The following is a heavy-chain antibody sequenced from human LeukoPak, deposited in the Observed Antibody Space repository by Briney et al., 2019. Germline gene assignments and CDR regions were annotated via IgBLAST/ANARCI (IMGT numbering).Heavy chain of an antibody. CDR3: ARVCSSTSCSYHYYGMDV. J-gene: IGHJ6*02. D-gene: IGHD2-2*01. Sequence: ASVKVSCKASGYTFTSYGISWVRQAPGQGLEWMGWISAYNGNTNYAQKLQGRVTMTTDTSTSTAYMELRSLRSDDPAVYYCARVCSSTSCSYHYYGMDVWGQGTTVTVSS. V-gene: IGHV1-18*01. CDR1: GYTFTSYG. CDR2: ISAYNGNT.